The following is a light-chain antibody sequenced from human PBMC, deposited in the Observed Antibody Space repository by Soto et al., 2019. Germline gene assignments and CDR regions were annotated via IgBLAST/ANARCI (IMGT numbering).Light chain of an antibody. V-gene: IGKV1-13*02. CDR2: DAS. J-gene: IGKJ5*01. CDR3: QQFNSYPLT. Sequence: AIQLTQSPSSLSASVGDRVIITCRASQDISTALAWYQQKPGKAPNLLIYDASTLVSGVPSRFSGSESGTDFTFTISSLQPEDFATYYCQQFNSYPLTFGQGTRLEIK. CDR1: QDISTA.